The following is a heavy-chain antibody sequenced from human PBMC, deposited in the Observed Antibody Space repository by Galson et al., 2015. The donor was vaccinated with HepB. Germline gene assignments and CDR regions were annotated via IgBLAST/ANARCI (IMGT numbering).Heavy chain of an antibody. Sequence: SVKVSCKASGGTFSRYYALAWVRQAPGQGLELMGTLIPIFGTTNNAQKFQGSVAMTADESTTTAYMELSSLKSEDTAIYYCAKSRFLEWVGSSGKEYKYYAMDVWGQGTTVTVSS. CDR3: AKSRFLEWVGSSGKEYKYYAMDV. J-gene: IGHJ6*02. CDR2: LIPIFGTT. V-gene: IGHV1-69*13. D-gene: IGHD3-3*01. CDR1: GGTFSRYYA.